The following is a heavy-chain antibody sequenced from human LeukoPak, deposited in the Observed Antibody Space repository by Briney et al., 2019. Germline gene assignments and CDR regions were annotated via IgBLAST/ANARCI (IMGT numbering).Heavy chain of an antibody. J-gene: IGHJ4*02. Sequence: GGSLRLSCAASGFTVSSNYMSWVRQAPGKGLEWVSVIYSGGSTYYADSVKGRFTISRHNSKNTLYLQMNSLRAEDTAVYYCASDYYDSSGYYFRPSSLPHYWGQGTLVSVSS. D-gene: IGHD3-22*01. CDR2: IYSGGST. V-gene: IGHV3-53*01. CDR3: ASDYYDSSGYYFRPSSLPHY. CDR1: GFTVSSNY.